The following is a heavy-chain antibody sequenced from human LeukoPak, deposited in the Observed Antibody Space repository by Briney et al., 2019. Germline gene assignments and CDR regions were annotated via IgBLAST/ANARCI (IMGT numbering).Heavy chain of an antibody. J-gene: IGHJ6*02. Sequence: PVKVSCKASGGTFSSYAISWVRQAPGQGLEWMGRIIPIFGIANYAQKFQGRVTITADKSTSTAYMELSSLRSEDTAVYYCARFEGIFGVVRYYYYGMDVWGQGTTVTVSS. V-gene: IGHV1-69*04. CDR3: ARFEGIFGVVRYYYYGMDV. CDR1: GGTFSSYA. D-gene: IGHD3-3*01. CDR2: IIPIFGIA.